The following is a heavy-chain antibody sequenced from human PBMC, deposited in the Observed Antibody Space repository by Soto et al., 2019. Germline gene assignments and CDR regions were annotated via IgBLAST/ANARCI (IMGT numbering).Heavy chain of an antibody. CDR1: GXAFSNAC. CDR2: IKSKTDGGTT. V-gene: IGHV3-15*01. CDR3: TTRITMIVVGDY. Sequence: GSLRVSCAASGXAFSNACMSWVRQAPGKGLEWVGRIKSKTDGGTTDYAAPVKGRFTISRDDSKNTLYLQMNSLKTEDTAVYYCTTRITMIVVGDYWGQGTLVTVSS. J-gene: IGHJ4*02. D-gene: IGHD3-22*01.